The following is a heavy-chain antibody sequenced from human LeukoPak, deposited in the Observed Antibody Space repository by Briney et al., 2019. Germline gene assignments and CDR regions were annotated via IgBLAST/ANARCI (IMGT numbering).Heavy chain of an antibody. D-gene: IGHD6-19*01. CDR2: IKQDGSEK. CDR3: ASGGWRGDD. CDR1: GFTFSSYW. J-gene: IGHJ4*02. Sequence: PGGSLRLSCAASGFTFSSYWMSWVRRAPGKGLEWVANIKQDGSEKYYVDSVKGRFTITRDNAKNSLYLQMNSLRAEDTAVYYCASGGWRGDDWGQGTLVTVSS. V-gene: IGHV3-7*01.